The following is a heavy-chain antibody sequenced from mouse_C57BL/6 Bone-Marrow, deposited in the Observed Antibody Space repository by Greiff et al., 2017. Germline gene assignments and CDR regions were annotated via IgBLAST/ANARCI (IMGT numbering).Heavy chain of an antibody. CDR1: GYTFTIYY. V-gene: IGHV1-76*01. Sequence: VQLQQSGAELVRPGASVKLSCKASGYTFTIYYINWVKQRPGQGLEWIARIYPGSGNTYYNEKFKGKATLTAEKSSSTAYMQLSSLTSEDSAVYYCARGDGYYDPDAIAYWCQGTPVTVSA. CDR3: ARGDGYYDPDAIAY. J-gene: IGHJ3*01. CDR2: IYPGSGNT. D-gene: IGHD2-3*01.